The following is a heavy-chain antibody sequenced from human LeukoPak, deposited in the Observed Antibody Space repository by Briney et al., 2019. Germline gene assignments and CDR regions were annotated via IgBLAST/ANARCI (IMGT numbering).Heavy chain of an antibody. D-gene: IGHD4-23*01. CDR2: IIPILGIA. J-gene: IGHJ4*02. CDR1: GGTFSSYA. CDR3: ARDGRYGGKGVY. V-gene: IGHV1-69*04. Sequence: GASVKVSCKASGGTFSSYAISWVRQAPGQGLEWMGRIIPILGIANYAQKFQGRVTITADKSTSTAYMELSSLRSEDTAVYYCARDGRYGGKGVYWGQGTLVTVSS.